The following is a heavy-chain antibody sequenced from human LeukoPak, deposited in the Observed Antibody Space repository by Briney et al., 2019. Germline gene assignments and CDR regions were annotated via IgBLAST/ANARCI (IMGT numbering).Heavy chain of an antibody. V-gene: IGHV3-48*02. D-gene: IGHD6-13*01. CDR1: GFTFSSYS. CDR3: ARDWTSSSSWYWYPPSYSNFDY. Sequence: GGSLRLSCAASGFTFSSYSMNWVRQAPGKGLEWVSYISRDTPRTYYADSVRGRFTISRDNAKNSLYLQMNSLRDEDTAVYYCARDWTSSSSWYWYPPSYSNFDYWGQGTLVTVSS. J-gene: IGHJ4*02. CDR2: ISRDTPRT.